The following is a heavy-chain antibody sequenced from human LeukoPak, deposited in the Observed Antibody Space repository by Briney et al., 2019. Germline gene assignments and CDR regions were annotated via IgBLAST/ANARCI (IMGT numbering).Heavy chain of an antibody. J-gene: IGHJ4*02. V-gene: IGHV3-73*01. D-gene: IGHD5-18*01. CDR3: TRQDTAMDDLADY. Sequence: GGSLRLSCAASGFTFSGSAMHWVRQASGKGLEWVGRIRSKANSYATAYAASVKGRFTISRDDSKNTAYLQMNSLKTEDTAVYYCTRQDTAMDDLADYWGQGTLVTVSS. CDR1: GFTFSGSA. CDR2: IRSKANSYAT.